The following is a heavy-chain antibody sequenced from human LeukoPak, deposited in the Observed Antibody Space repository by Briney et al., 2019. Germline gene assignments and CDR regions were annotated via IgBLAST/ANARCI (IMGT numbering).Heavy chain of an antibody. J-gene: IGHJ5*02. CDR1: GYKLTNNW. CDR2: IYPGDSDT. V-gene: IGHV5-51*01. CDR3: ASYSGWFDP. Sequence: GESLKISCKISGYKLTNNWIGWVRQVPGKGLEWMGIIYPGDSDTRYSPSFQGQVTISADKSISTAYLQWSSLKASDTAMYYCASYSGWFDPWGQGTLVTVPS. D-gene: IGHD2-21*01.